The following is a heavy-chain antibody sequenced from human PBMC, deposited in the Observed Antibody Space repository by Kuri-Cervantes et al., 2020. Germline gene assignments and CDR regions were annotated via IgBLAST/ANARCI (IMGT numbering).Heavy chain of an antibody. CDR3: ARGPYAYDSSGYLPY. D-gene: IGHD3-22*01. Sequence: ETLSLTCTASGFAFSNSAMNWVRQPPGKAPEWVATISGSGGSAYYADSVKGRFTIFRDNPKNTLSLQMNSLRAEDTTVYYCARGPYAYDSSGYLPYWGQGTLVTVSS. CDR2: ISGSGGSA. V-gene: IGHV3-23*01. CDR1: GFAFSNSA. J-gene: IGHJ4*02.